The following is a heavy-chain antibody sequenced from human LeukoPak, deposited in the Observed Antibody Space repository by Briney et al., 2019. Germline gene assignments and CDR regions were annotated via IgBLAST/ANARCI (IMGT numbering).Heavy chain of an antibody. V-gene: IGHV3-53*01. CDR2: IYSGGST. J-gene: IGHJ6*02. CDR3: SSSKDYYYYGMDV. Sequence: PGGSLRLSCAASGFTVSSNYMSWVRQAPGKGRTGVSVIYSGGSTYYADSVKGRFTFSRDNSKNTLYLQMNSLRAEDTAVYYCSSSKDYYYYGMDVWGQGTTVTVSS. D-gene: IGHD2-2*01. CDR1: GFTVSSNY.